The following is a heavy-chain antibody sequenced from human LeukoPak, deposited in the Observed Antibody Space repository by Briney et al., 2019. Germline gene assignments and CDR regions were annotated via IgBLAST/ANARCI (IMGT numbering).Heavy chain of an antibody. CDR1: GFTFSSYA. CDR2: ISYDGSNK. J-gene: IGHJ4*02. CDR3: ARERSPSGNSPYFDY. Sequence: GRSLRLSCAASGFTFSSYAMHWVRQAPGKGLEWVAVISYDGSNKYYADSVKGRFTISRDNSKNTLYLQMNSLRAEDTAVYYCARERSPSGNSPYFDYWGQGTLVTVSS. V-gene: IGHV3-30-3*01. D-gene: IGHD4-23*01.